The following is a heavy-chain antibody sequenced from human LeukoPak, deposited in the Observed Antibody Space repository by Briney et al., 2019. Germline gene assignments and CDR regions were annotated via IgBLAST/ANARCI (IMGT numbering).Heavy chain of an antibody. D-gene: IGHD3-22*01. Sequence: PGGSLRLSCAASGFTFSRYAMNWVRQAPGKGLEWVSLISTSGNTHYADSVEGLFTISRDNSKNTLYLQMNSLRAEDTAVYHCAKDLDSSGDYSYRYWGQGTLVTVSS. CDR2: ISTSGNT. CDR1: GFTFSRYA. J-gene: IGHJ4*02. V-gene: IGHV3-23*01. CDR3: AKDLDSSGDYSYRY.